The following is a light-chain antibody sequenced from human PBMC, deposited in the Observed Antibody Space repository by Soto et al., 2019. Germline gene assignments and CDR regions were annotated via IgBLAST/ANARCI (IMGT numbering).Light chain of an antibody. CDR3: ATWDDSLNGQV. CDR1: SSNIGNNI. V-gene: IGLV1-44*01. CDR2: SNN. J-gene: IGLJ2*01. Sequence: QPVLTQSPSASGTPGQRVTISCSGSSSNIGNNIVNWYQQLPGTAPKLLIYSNNNRPSGVPDRFSASKSGTSASLAISGLQSEDEADYYCATWDDSLNGQVFGGGTKLTVL.